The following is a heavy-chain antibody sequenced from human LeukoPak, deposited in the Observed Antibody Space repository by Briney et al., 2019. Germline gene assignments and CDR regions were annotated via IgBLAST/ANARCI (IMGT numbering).Heavy chain of an antibody. CDR1: GFTFSSYA. J-gene: IGHJ6*04. Sequence: GGSLRLSCATSGFTFSSYAMNWVRQAPGKGLEWVSYISSSGSTIYYADSVKGRFTISRDNAKNSLYLQMNSLRAEDTAVYYCAELGITMIGGVWGKGTTVTISS. V-gene: IGHV3-48*03. CDR3: AELGITMIGGV. D-gene: IGHD3-10*02. CDR2: ISSSGSTI.